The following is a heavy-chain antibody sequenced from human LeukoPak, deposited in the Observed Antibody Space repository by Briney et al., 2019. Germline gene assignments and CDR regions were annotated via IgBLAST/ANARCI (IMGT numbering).Heavy chain of an antibody. CDR1: GFTFSSYS. J-gene: IGHJ4*02. Sequence: GGSLRLSCAASGFTFSSYSTNWVRQAPGKGLEWVSSISSSSSYIYYADSVKGRFTISRDNAKNPLYLQMNSLRAEDTAVYYCAVGILTGYYPDYWGQGTLVTVSS. D-gene: IGHD3-9*01. CDR2: ISSSSSYI. V-gene: IGHV3-21*01. CDR3: AVGILTGYYPDY.